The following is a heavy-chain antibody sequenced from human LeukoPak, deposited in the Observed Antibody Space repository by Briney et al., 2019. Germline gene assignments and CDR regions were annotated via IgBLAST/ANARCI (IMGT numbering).Heavy chain of an antibody. J-gene: IGHJ4*02. CDR2: IYPGDSDT. V-gene: IGHV5-51*01. D-gene: IGHD2-2*01. CDR1: GYSFTSYW. CDR3: ARVVPAAQNDY. Sequence: GESLKISCKGSGYSFTSYWIGWVRQMPGKGLEWIGIIYPGDSDTRYSPSFQGQVTISAHKSISTAYLQWSSLKASDTAMYYCARVVPAAQNDYWGQGTLVSVSS.